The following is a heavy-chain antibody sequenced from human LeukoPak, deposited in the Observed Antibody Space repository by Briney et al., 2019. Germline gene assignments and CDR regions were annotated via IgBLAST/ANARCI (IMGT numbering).Heavy chain of an antibody. CDR3: MRAYPYDY. J-gene: IGHJ4*02. CDR2: IKSKTDGGTT. V-gene: IGHV3-15*01. CDR1: GFTFSSYA. Sequence: AGGSLRLSCAASGFTFSSYAMSWVRQAPGKGLEWVGRIKSKTDGGTTDYAAPVKGRFTISRDDSKNTLYLQMNSLQTEDTAVYYCMRAYPYDYWGQGTLVTVSS.